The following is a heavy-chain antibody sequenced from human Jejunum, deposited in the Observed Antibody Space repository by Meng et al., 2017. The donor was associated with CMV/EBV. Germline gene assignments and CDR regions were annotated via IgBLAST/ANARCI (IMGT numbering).Heavy chain of an antibody. CDR2: RYAGSTAR. CDR3: AKDRIPDSRLQFDL. Sequence: GLAFSKYSMKWAGETPGKGLEWFTSRYAGSTARYYADSVKGCFTISRDDSKNALYLQMNSLRAEDTAVYYCAKDRIPDSRLQFDLWGQGTPVTVSS. J-gene: IGHJ5*02. D-gene: IGHD1-14*01. V-gene: IGHV3-23*03. CDR1: GLAFSKYS.